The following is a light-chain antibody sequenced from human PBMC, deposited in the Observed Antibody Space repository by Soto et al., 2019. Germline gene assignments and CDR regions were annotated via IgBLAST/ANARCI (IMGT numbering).Light chain of an antibody. J-gene: IGKJ1*01. CDR1: RSVSSY. Sequence: EIVLTQSPATLSLSPGESATLSCRASRSVSSYLAWYQQKPGQAPRLLIHDASSRSTGIPDRFSGSGSGTDFTLTISRLEPEDFAVYYCQQYGGSPRTFGQGTKVDIK. CDR3: QQYGGSPRT. CDR2: DAS. V-gene: IGKV3-20*01.